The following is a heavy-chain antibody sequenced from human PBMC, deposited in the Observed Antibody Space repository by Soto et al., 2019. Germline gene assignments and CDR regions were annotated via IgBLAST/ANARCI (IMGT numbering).Heavy chain of an antibody. Sequence: QITLKESGPTLVKPTQTLTLTCTFSGFSLNTPGAGVGWIRQPPGKALEWLALIYWNDDERYSPSLKSQHTITKDTSKNQVVLTMTNMDPVDTATYYCAHRGYGDYPRDNWFDPWGQGTLVTVSS. J-gene: IGHJ5*02. D-gene: IGHD4-17*01. V-gene: IGHV2-5*01. CDR3: AHRGYGDYPRDNWFDP. CDR2: IYWNDDE. CDR1: GFSLNTPGAG.